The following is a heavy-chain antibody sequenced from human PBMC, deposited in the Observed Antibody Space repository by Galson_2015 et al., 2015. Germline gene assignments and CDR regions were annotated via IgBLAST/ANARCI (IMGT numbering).Heavy chain of an antibody. V-gene: IGHV3-73*01. CDR3: SRGYDSLDY. J-gene: IGHJ4*02. CDR1: GFTFSDYA. CDR2: IRSKGDNYAT. D-gene: IGHD5-12*01. Sequence: SLRLSCAASGFTFSDYAIHWVRQASGKGLEWVGRIRSKGDNYATGFAASLKGRFTITRDDSKHTTYLQMNSLKTDDTAVYYCSRGYDSLDYWGQGSLVTVSS.